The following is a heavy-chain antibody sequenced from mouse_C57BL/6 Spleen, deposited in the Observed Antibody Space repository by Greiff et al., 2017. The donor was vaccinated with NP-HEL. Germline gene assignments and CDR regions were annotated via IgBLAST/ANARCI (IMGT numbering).Heavy chain of an antibody. CDR1: GYTFTSYW. D-gene: IGHD2-5*01. J-gene: IGHJ2*01. Sequence: VKLQQPGAELVMPGASVKLSCKASGYTFTSYWMHWVKQRPGQGLEWIGEIDPSDSYTNYNRKFKGKSTLTVDKSSSTAYMQLSSLTSEDSAVYYCARRHSNYDYFDYWGQGTTLTVSS. V-gene: IGHV1-69*01. CDR2: IDPSDSYT. CDR3: ARRHSNYDYFDY.